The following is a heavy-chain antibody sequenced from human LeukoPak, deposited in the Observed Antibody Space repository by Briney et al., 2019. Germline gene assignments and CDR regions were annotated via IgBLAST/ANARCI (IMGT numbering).Heavy chain of an antibody. D-gene: IGHD3-10*01. Sequence: GGSLRLSCAASRFTFSNYAMAWVRQAPGKGLEWVSAISGGAGSTYYADSVKGRFTISRDNSKNTVHLQMNSLRAEDTAVYYCAKDQGYYASGSYFDQWGQGTLVAVSS. CDR2: ISGGAGST. V-gene: IGHV3-23*01. CDR3: AKDQGYYASGSYFDQ. CDR1: RFTFSNYA. J-gene: IGHJ4*02.